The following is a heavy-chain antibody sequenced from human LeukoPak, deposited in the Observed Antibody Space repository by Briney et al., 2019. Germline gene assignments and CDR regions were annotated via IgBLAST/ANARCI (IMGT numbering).Heavy chain of an antibody. D-gene: IGHD6-13*01. Sequence: SETLSLTCTVSGGSISSYYWSWIRQPPGKGLEWIGYIYYSGSTNYNPSLKSRVTISVDTSKNQFSLELSSVTAADTAVYYCARVTGSIAAAALDYWGQGTLVTVSS. CDR3: ARVTGSIAAAALDY. V-gene: IGHV4-59*08. J-gene: IGHJ4*02. CDR1: GGSISSYY. CDR2: IYYSGST.